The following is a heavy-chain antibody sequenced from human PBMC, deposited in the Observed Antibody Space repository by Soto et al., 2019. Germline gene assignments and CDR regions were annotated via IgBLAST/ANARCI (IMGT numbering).Heavy chain of an antibody. J-gene: IGHJ1*01. CDR1: GFTFNNYG. CDR3: AKITTDVGLQH. D-gene: IGHD1-1*01. V-gene: IGHV3-23*01. Sequence: PGGSLRLSCAASGFTFNNYGMSWVRQAPGKGLEWVSSISGSGGNTYYADSVKGRFTISRDNSKNILFLQMNSLRAEDTAVYYCAKITTDVGLQHWGPGTLVTVSS. CDR2: ISGSGGNT.